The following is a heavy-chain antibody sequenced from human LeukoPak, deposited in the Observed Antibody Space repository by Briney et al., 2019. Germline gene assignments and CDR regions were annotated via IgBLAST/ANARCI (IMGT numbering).Heavy chain of an antibody. Sequence: GGSLRLSCAASGFTFSSYSMNWVRQAPGKGLEWVSSISSSSSYIYYADSVKGRFTISRDNAKNSLYLQMNSLRAEDTAVYYCARDYPVVNYYYYMDVWGKGTTVTVSS. J-gene: IGHJ6*03. CDR3: ARDYPVVNYYYYMDV. V-gene: IGHV3-21*01. D-gene: IGHD2-15*01. CDR2: ISSSSSYI. CDR1: GFTFSSYS.